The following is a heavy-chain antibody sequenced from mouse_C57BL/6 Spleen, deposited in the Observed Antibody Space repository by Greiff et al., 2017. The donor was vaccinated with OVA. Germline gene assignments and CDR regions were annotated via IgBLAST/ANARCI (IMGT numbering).Heavy chain of an antibody. CDR3: ARNYYGSSYGY. Sequence: VQGVESGAELVKPGASVKMSCKASGYTFTSYWITWVKQRPGQGLEWIGDIYPGSGSTNYNEKFKSKATLTVDTSSSTAYMQLSSLTSEDSAVYYCARNYYGSSYGYWGQGTTLTVSS. CDR2: IYPGSGST. D-gene: IGHD1-1*01. J-gene: IGHJ2*01. V-gene: IGHV1-55*01. CDR1: GYTFTSYW.